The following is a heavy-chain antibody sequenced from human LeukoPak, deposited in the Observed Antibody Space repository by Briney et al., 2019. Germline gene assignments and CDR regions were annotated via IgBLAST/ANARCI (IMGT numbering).Heavy chain of an antibody. V-gene: IGHV3-7*04. J-gene: IGHJ4*02. Sequence: PGGSLRLSCAASGFTFSSYWMSWVRQAPGKGLEWVANIKQDGSDKYYVDSVKGRFTISRDNAKNSLYLQMNSLRGEDTAVYYCAGVGDTTMVHLLHYWGQGTLVTVSS. D-gene: IGHD5-18*01. CDR2: IKQDGSDK. CDR3: AGVGDTTMVHLLHY. CDR1: GFTFSSYW.